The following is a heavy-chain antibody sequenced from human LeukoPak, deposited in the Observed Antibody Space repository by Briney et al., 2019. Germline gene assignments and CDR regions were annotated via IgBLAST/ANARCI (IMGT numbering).Heavy chain of an antibody. CDR2: IYTSGST. J-gene: IGHJ4*02. CDR3: AREREDIKLMLYAYYFDY. D-gene: IGHD2-8*01. Sequence: SETLSLTCTVSGGSISSYYWSWIRQPAGKGLEWIGSIYTSGSTNYNPSLKSRVTMSVDTSKNQFSLKLSSVTAADTAVYYCAREREDIKLMLYAYYFDYWGQGTLVTVSS. CDR1: GGSISSYY. V-gene: IGHV4-4*07.